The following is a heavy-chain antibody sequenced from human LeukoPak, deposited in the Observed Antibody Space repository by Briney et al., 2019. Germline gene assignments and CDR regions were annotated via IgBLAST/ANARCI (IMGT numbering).Heavy chain of an antibody. V-gene: IGHV1-46*01. CDR1: GYTFTSYY. D-gene: IGHD3-22*01. Sequence: ASVKLSCAASGYTFTSYYMHWVRQAPGQGLEWMAIINPSGGSTSYAQKFQGRVTMTRDMSTSTVYLEMSSLRSEDTAVYYCAREPPYYYDSSGYPRGYFDYWGQGTLVTVSS. CDR3: AREPPYYYDSSGYPRGYFDY. CDR2: INPSGGST. J-gene: IGHJ4*02.